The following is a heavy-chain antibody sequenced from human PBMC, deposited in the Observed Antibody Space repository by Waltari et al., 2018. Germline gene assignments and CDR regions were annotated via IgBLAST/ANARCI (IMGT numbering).Heavy chain of an antibody. CDR2: ISTSSSYI. CDR3: ARGRFCSGGSCHHYFDY. CDR1: GFTFSSYS. D-gene: IGHD2-15*01. V-gene: IGHV3-21*01. J-gene: IGHJ4*02. Sequence: EVQLVESGGGLVKPGGSLRLSCAASGFTFSSYSMNWVRQAPGKGLEWVSSISTSSSYIYYADSVKGRFTISRDNAKNSQYLQMNSLRAEDTAVYYCARGRFCSGGSCHHYFDYWGQGTLVTVSS.